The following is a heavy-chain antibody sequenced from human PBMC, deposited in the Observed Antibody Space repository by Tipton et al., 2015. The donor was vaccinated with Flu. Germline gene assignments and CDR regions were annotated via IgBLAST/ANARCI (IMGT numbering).Heavy chain of an antibody. Sequence: SLRLSCAASGFTFSSYGMHWVRQAPGKGLEWVAVIWYDGSNKYYADSVKGRFTISRDNSKNTLYLQMNSLRAEDTAVYYCARDRGGESVWFGELEYYLDYWGQGTLVTVSS. J-gene: IGHJ4*02. CDR1: GFTFSSYG. CDR3: ARDRGGESVWFGELEYYLDY. CDR2: IWYDGSNK. D-gene: IGHD3-10*01. V-gene: IGHV3-33*01.